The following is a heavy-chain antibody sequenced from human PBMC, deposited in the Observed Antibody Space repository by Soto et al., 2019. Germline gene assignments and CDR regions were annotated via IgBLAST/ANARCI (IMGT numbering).Heavy chain of an antibody. Sequence: EVQLLESGGGLVQPGGSLRLSGTASGFTFSNYAVTWVRQAPGKGLERVSTISGSGGSTYYADSVKGRFTISRDNSKNTLYLQMNSLRAEDTAVYYCAKDQGSSWYEIDYWGQGTLVTVSS. CDR3: AKDQGSSWYEIDY. CDR2: ISGSGGST. J-gene: IGHJ4*02. V-gene: IGHV3-23*01. CDR1: GFTFSNYA. D-gene: IGHD6-13*01.